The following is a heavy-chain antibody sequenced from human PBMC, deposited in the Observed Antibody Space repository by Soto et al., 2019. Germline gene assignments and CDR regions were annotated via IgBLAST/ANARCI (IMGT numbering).Heavy chain of an antibody. CDR3: ARNRITMVRGTKRNWFDP. Sequence: QVQLQQWGAGLLKPSETLSLTCAVYGGSFSGYYWSWIRQPPGKGLEWIGEINHSGSTNYNPSLTRRVTTTVDTCKNQFSPKLRSVTAADTAVYYCARNRITMVRGTKRNWFDPWGQGTLVTVSS. CDR2: INHSGST. J-gene: IGHJ5*02. CDR1: GGSFSGYY. V-gene: IGHV4-34*01. D-gene: IGHD3-10*01.